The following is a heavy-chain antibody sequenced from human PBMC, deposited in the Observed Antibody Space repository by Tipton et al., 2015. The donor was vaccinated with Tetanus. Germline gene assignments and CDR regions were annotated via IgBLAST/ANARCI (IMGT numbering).Heavy chain of an antibody. Sequence: TLSLTCTVSGGSISSYYWSWIRQPPGKGLEWIGYIYYSGSTYYNPSLKSRVTISVDTSKNQFSLKLSSVTAADTAVYYCATTPDYYYYGMDVWGQGTTVTVSS. CDR3: ATTPDYYYYGMDV. J-gene: IGHJ6*02. CDR2: IYYSGST. V-gene: IGHV4-59*12. CDR1: GGSISSYY.